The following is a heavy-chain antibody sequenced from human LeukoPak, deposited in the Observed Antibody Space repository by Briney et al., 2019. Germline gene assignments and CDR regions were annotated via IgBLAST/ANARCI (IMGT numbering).Heavy chain of an antibody. CDR1: GYTLTEIS. J-gene: IGHJ6*02. Sequence: ASVTVSCKVSGYTLTEISMHWVRQAPGKGLEWMGGFDPEDGERIYAQKFQGRVTMTEDTSTDTAYMELSSLGSEDTAIYYCARGGYNFYGMDVWGPGTTVTVSS. V-gene: IGHV1-24*01. CDR3: ARGGYNFYGMDV. CDR2: FDPEDGER.